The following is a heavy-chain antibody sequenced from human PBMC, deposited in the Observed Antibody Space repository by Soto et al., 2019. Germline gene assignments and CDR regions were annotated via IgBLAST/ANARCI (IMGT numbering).Heavy chain of an antibody. D-gene: IGHD3-10*01. CDR3: ARVPNGDDAFDI. V-gene: IGHV4-30-4*01. J-gene: IGHJ3*02. CDR2: IYYSGST. Sequence: QVQLQESGPGLVKPSQTLSLTCTVSGGSISSGDYYWSWIRQPPGKGLERIGYIYYSGSTYYNPSLKRRVTIPGDSYKNQFSLKLSSVTAADTAVYYCARVPNGDDAFDIWGQGTMVTVSS. CDR1: GGSISSGDYY.